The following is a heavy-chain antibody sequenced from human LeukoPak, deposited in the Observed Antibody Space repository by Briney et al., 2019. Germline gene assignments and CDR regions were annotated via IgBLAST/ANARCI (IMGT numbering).Heavy chain of an antibody. D-gene: IGHD5-24*01. V-gene: IGHV3-7*04. CDR1: GFTFSSYA. Sequence: GRSLRLSCAASGFTFSSYAMHWVRQAPGKGLEWVANIKQDGSKKSYVDSVKGRFTISRDNAKNSLYLQMNSLRAEDTAIYYCTRVGYIDEGIDYWGQGTLVTVSS. J-gene: IGHJ4*02. CDR2: IKQDGSKK. CDR3: TRVGYIDEGIDY.